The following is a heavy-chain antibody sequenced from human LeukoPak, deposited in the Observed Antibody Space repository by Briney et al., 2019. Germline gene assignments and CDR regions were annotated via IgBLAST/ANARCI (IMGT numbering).Heavy chain of an antibody. D-gene: IGHD1-26*01. CDR3: VKSGGYGLIDY. Sequence: PSETLSLTCTVSGGSVSSSAYYWGWIRQPPEKGLEWIGNIYYSGSTYYNAPLQSRVTISIDTSKNQFSLRLNSVTAADTAMYYCVKSGGYGLIDYWGQGTLVTVSS. V-gene: IGHV4-39*01. J-gene: IGHJ4*02. CDR1: GGSVSSSAYY. CDR2: IYYSGST.